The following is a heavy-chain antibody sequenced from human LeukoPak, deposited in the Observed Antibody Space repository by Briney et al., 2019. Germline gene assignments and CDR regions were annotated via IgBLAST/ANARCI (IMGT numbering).Heavy chain of an antibody. Sequence: SVKVSCKASGYTFTNYGISWVRQAPGQGLEWRGGIIPIFGTANYAQKFQGRVTITADKSTSTAYMELSSLRSEDTAVYYCASRTPYYYDSSGYLGSAVHDAFDIWGQGTMVTVSS. J-gene: IGHJ3*02. CDR1: GYTFTNYG. D-gene: IGHD3-22*01. CDR2: IIPIFGTA. V-gene: IGHV1-69*06. CDR3: ASRTPYYYDSSGYLGSAVHDAFDI.